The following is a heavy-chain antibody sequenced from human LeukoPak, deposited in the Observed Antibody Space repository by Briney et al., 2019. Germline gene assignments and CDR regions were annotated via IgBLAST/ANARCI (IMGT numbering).Heavy chain of an antibody. CDR3: ARDPWEFPFDY. CDR1: GFTFSSYW. CDR2: IKQDGSEK. J-gene: IGHJ4*02. Sequence: PGGSLRLSCAASGFTFSSYWMSWVRQAPGKGLEWVANIKQDGSEKYYVDSVKGRFTISRDSAKNSLYLQMNSLRAEDTAVYYCARDPWEFPFDYWGQGTLVTVSS. D-gene: IGHD3-10*01. V-gene: IGHV3-7*01.